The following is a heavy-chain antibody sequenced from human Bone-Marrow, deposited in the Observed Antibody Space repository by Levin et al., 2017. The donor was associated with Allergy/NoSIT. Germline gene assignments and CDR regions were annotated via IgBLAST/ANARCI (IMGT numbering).Heavy chain of an antibody. D-gene: IGHD5-18*01. V-gene: IGHV4-61*02. CDR3: AREVVDGGFSYGYLEI. CDR2: VYPSGST. CDR1: GGSVSSANYY. Sequence: SETLSLTCAVSGGSVSSANYYWNWIRQPAGKELEWIGRVYPSGSTDYNPSLDSRVTISLDIAGNLFSLKVRSVTAADSAIYYCAREVVDGGFSYGYLEIWGQGILVTVSS. J-gene: IGHJ4*02.